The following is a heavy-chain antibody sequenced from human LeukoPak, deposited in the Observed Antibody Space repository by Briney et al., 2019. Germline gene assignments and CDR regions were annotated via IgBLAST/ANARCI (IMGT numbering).Heavy chain of an antibody. J-gene: IGHJ6*02. CDR3: ARGSRGMIVGYGMDV. CDR2: INHSGST. CDR1: GVSFSGYY. Sequence: TSETLSLTCAVYGVSFSGYYWSWIRQPPGKGLEWIGEINHSGSTNYNPSLKSRVTISVDTSKNQFSLKLSSVTAADTAVYYCARGSRGMIVGYGMDVWGQGTTVTVSS. V-gene: IGHV4-34*01. D-gene: IGHD3-22*01.